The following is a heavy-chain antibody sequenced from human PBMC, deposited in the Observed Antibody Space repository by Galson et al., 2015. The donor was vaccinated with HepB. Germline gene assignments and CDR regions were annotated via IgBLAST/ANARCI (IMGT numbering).Heavy chain of an antibody. CDR3: ARDQKVVPAAITFDY. CDR1: GFTFSSYS. CDR2: ISSSSSYI. Sequence: SLRLSCAASGFTFSSYSMNWVRQAPGKGLEWVSSISSSSSYIYYADSVKGRFTISRDNANNSLYLQMNSLRAEDTAVYYCARDQKVVPAAITFDYWGQGTLVTVSS. V-gene: IGHV3-21*01. J-gene: IGHJ4*02. D-gene: IGHD2-2*02.